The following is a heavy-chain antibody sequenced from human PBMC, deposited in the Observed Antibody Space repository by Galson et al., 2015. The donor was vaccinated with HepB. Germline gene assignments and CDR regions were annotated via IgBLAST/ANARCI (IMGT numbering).Heavy chain of an antibody. J-gene: IGHJ4*02. D-gene: IGHD6-13*01. V-gene: IGHV3-30*03. CDR3: ARDGRAAAGIFDY. CDR2: ISYDGSNK. Sequence: SLRLSCAASGFTFSSYSMNWVRQAPGKGLEWVAVISYDGSNKYYADSVKGRFTISRDNSKNTLYLQMNSLRAEDTAVYYCARDGRAAAGIFDYWGQGTLVTVSS. CDR1: GFTFSSYS.